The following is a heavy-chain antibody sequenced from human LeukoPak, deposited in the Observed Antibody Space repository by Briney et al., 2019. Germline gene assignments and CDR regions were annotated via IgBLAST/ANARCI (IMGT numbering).Heavy chain of an antibody. CDR3: ARDGAYCTNGVCYDLNYYGMDV. J-gene: IGHJ6*02. D-gene: IGHD2-8*01. Sequence: RASVKVSCKASGGTFSSYAISWVRQAPGQGLEWMGRIIPILGIANYAQKFQGRVTITADKSTSTAYMELSSLRSEDTAVYYCARDGAYCTNGVCYDLNYYGMDVWGQGTTVTVSS. CDR1: GGTFSSYA. V-gene: IGHV1-69*04. CDR2: IIPILGIA.